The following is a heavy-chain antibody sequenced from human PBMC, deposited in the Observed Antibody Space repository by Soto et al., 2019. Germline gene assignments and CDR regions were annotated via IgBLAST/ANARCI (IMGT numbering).Heavy chain of an antibody. D-gene: IGHD3-9*01. J-gene: IGHJ4*02. Sequence: GGSLRLSCAASGFTFSSYGMHWVRQAPGKGLEWVAVISYDGSNKYYADSVKGRFTISRDNSKNTLYLQMNSLRAEDTAVYYCAKDSGSILTGYYPIDYWGQGTLVTVSS. CDR2: ISYDGSNK. CDR1: GFTFSSYG. V-gene: IGHV3-30*18. CDR3: AKDSGSILTGYYPIDY.